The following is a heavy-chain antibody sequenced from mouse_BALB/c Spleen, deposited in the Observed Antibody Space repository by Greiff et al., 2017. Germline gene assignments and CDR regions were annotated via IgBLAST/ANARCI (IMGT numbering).Heavy chain of an antibody. CDR2: IYPGSGST. J-gene: IGHJ2*01. CDR1: GYTFTSYW. D-gene: IGHD1-1*01. Sequence: LQQPGSELVRPGASVKLSCKASGYTFTSYWMHWVKQRPGQGLEWIGNIYPGSGSTNYDEKFKSKATLTVDTSSSTAYMQLSSLTSEDSAVYYCTRSVDYFDYGGQGTTLTVSS. CDR3: TRSVDYFDY. V-gene: IGHV1S22*01.